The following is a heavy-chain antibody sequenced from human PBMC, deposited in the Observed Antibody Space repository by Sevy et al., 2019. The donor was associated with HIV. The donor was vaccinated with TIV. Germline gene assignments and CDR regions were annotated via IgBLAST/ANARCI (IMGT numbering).Heavy chain of an antibody. J-gene: IGHJ6*02. V-gene: IGHV3-23*01. Sequence: GGSLRLSCAASGFTFSSYAMSWVRQAPGKGLEWVSLISESGGNTYYADSVRGRFTISGDNSKNTLYLQMNSLRAQDTAVYYCARNFAALPSYYYGMDVWGQGTTVTVSS. CDR1: GFTFSSYA. CDR3: ARNFAALPSYYYGMDV. CDR2: ISESGGNT. D-gene: IGHD6-6*01.